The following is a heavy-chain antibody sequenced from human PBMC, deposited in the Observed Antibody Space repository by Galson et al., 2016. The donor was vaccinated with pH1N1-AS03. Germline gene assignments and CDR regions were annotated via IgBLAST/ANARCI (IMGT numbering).Heavy chain of an antibody. CDR2: ISHNGDTK. J-gene: IGHJ3*02. Sequence: SLRLSCAASGFTFSSYGMHWVRQAPGKGLEWVALISHNGDTKFYEDSVKGRFTITRDNSKNTPYLQMDRLRPEDTAVYSCAKEHGARDAYDIWGQGTMVTVSS. CDR3: AKEHGARDAYDI. V-gene: IGHV3-30*18. CDR1: GFTFSSYG. D-gene: IGHD4-17*01.